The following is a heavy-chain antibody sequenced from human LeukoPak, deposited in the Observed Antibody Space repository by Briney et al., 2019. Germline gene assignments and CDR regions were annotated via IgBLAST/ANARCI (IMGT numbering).Heavy chain of an antibody. Sequence: GGSLRLSCAASGFTYSSYAMSWVRQAPGKGLEWVSAISVSGGSTYYADSVKGRFTISRDNSKNTLYLQMSSLRAEETAVYYCVKERSRGGDCLDYWGQGTLVTVSS. V-gene: IGHV3-23*01. CDR3: VKERSRGGDCLDY. D-gene: IGHD2-21*02. CDR1: GFTYSSYA. CDR2: ISVSGGST. J-gene: IGHJ4*02.